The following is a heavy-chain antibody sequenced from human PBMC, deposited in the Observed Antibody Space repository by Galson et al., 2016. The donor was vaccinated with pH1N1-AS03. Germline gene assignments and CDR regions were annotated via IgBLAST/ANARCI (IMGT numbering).Heavy chain of an antibody. Sequence: SVKVSCKASGYSFTSYAIQWVRQAPGQGLEWMGWINVGDGHTKYSQKFQGRVTITRDTSANTAYMDLSSLRSEDTAFYYCARSGWQPSHYYDSHVLGYWGQGTFLTVSS. V-gene: IGHV1-3*01. CDR3: ARSGWQPSHYYDSHVLGY. CDR2: INVGDGHT. J-gene: IGHJ4*02. D-gene: IGHD3-22*01. CDR1: GYSFTSYA.